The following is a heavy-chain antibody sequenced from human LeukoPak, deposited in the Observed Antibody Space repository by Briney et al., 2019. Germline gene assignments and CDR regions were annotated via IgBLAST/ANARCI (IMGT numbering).Heavy chain of an antibody. D-gene: IGHD6-13*01. V-gene: IGHV3-23*01. J-gene: IGHJ4*01. CDR1: GFTFSSFA. CDR3: ARISSSWYYFDY. Sequence: TGGSLRLSCAASGFTFSSFAMSWVRQAPGKGLEWVSAISGSGGSTYCADSVKGRFTISRDYSKNTLFLQMISLRAEDTALYYCARISSSWYYFDYWGHGTLVTVSS. CDR2: ISGSGGST.